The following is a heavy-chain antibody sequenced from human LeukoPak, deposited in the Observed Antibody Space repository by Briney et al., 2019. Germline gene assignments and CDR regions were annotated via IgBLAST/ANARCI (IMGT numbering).Heavy chain of an antibody. Sequence: PSETLSLTCTVSGGSISSYYWSWIRQPPGKGLEWIGYIYYSGSTNYNPSLKSRVTISVDTSKNQSSLKLSSVTAADTAVYYCARGDRYGDFWSGSWYYGMDVWGQGTTVTVSS. D-gene: IGHD3-3*01. V-gene: IGHV4-59*01. CDR1: GGSISSYY. CDR3: ARGDRYGDFWSGSWYYGMDV. CDR2: IYYSGST. J-gene: IGHJ6*02.